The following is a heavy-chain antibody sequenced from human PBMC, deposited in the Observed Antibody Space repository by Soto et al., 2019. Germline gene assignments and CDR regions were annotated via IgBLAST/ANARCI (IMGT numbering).Heavy chain of an antibody. D-gene: IGHD6-19*01. J-gene: IGHJ4*02. V-gene: IGHV4-59*08. CDR1: GGSISSYY. Sequence: SETLSLTCTVSGGSISSYYWSWIRQPPGKGLEWIGYIYYSGSTNYNPSLKSRVTISVDTSKNQFSLKLSSVTAADTAVYYCARSVYYFDYWGQGTLVTVSS. CDR3: ARSVYYFDY. CDR2: IYYSGST.